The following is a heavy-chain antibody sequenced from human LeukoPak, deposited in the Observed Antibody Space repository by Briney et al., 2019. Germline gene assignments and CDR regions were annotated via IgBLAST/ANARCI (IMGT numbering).Heavy chain of an antibody. D-gene: IGHD5-12*01. J-gene: IGHJ4*02. CDR2: ISGYNGNT. V-gene: IGHV1-18*01. CDR3: ARSSLGTIAAGPFDY. CDR1: GYTFSSYG. Sequence: ASVKISCKASGYTFSSYGIAWVRQAPGQGLEWMGWISGYNGNTNYAQKLQGRVSMTTDTSTTTAYMELRSLTSDDTALYYCARSSLGTIAAGPFDYWGQGTLVTVSS.